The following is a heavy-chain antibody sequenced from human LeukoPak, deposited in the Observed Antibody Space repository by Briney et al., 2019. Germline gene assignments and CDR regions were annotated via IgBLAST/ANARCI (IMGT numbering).Heavy chain of an antibody. Sequence: GRSLRLSCAASGFTFYDYAMHWVRHAPGKGLEWVSGISWNSGSIGYADSVKGRFTISRDNAKNSLYLQMNSLRAEDTALYYCAKDYRSSGYSAFDPWGQGTLVTVSS. D-gene: IGHD3-22*01. CDR1: GFTFYDYA. J-gene: IGHJ5*02. CDR3: AKDYRSSGYSAFDP. CDR2: ISWNSGSI. V-gene: IGHV3-9*01.